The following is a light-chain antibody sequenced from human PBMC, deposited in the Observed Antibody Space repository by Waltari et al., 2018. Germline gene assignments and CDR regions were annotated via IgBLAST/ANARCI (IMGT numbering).Light chain of an antibody. CDR3: SSYTSTDTWV. Sequence: QSALTQPASVSGSPGQSITISCTGTSSDIGTYNYVSWYQQHPGKAPKLMIYAVSNRPSGVSNRFSASKSGNTASLTISGLQAEDEADYYCSSYTSTDTWVFGGGT. CDR2: AVS. J-gene: IGLJ3*02. CDR1: SSDIGTYNY. V-gene: IGLV2-14*03.